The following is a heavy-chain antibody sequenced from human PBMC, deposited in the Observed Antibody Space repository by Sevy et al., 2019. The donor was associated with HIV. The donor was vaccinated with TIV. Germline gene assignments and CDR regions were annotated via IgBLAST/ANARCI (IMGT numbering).Heavy chain of an antibody. CDR3: ARALNPPLAAAGTFRY. D-gene: IGHD6-13*01. CDR1: GYTFTSYY. CDR2: IKPRGGST. V-gene: IGHV1-46*01. J-gene: IGHJ4*02. Sequence: ASMKVSCKASGYTFTSYYMHWVRQAPGQGLEWMGIIKPRGGSTSYAQKFQGRVTMTRDTSTSTVYMELSSLRSEDTAVYYCARALNPPLAAAGTFRYWGQGTLVTVSS.